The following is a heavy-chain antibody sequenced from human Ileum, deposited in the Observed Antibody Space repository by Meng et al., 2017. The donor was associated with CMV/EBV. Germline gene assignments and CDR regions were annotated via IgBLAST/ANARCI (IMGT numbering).Heavy chain of an antibody. CDR3: AKETNLAQ. CDR2: MYGGGSRT. V-gene: IGHV3-23*03. J-gene: IGHJ4*02. Sequence: LTGAGSGFTFSSYAMSWVRQAPGKGLEWVSIMYGGGSRTYFADSVKGRFTVSRDNSKNTFYLHMNSLRAEDTAVYYCAKETNLAQWGQGTLVTVSS. D-gene: IGHD1-14*01. CDR1: GFTFSSYA.